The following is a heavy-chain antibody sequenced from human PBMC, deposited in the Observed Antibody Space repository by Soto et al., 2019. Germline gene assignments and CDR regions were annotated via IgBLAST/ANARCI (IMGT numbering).Heavy chain of an antibody. Sequence: GGSLRLSCAASGFTFSSYSMNWVRQAPGKGLEWVSYISSRSSTIYYADSVKGRFTISRDNAKNSLYLQMNSLRDEDTAVYYCARDQGAGWFGRYFDLWGRGTLVTVSS. CDR3: ARDQGAGWFGRYFDL. J-gene: IGHJ2*01. CDR1: GFTFSSYS. V-gene: IGHV3-48*02. CDR2: ISSRSSTI. D-gene: IGHD3-10*01.